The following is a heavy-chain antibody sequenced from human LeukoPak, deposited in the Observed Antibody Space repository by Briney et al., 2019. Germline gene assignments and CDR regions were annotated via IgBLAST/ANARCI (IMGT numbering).Heavy chain of an antibody. J-gene: IGHJ4*02. CDR3: AKDRGSGSTELDY. D-gene: IGHD3-10*01. CDR2: ISYDGSNK. Sequence: GGSLRLSCAASGFTFSSYGMHWVRQAPGKGLEWVAVISYDGSNKYYADSVKGRFTISRENSKNTLYLQMNSLRAEDTAVYYCAKDRGSGSTELDYWGQGTLVTVSS. CDR1: GFTFSSYG. V-gene: IGHV3-30*18.